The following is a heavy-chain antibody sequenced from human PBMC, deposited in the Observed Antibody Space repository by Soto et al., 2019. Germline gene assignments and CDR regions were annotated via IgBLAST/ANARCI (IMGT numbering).Heavy chain of an antibody. CDR2: ISAYNGNT. CDR1: GYTFTSYG. D-gene: IGHD3-9*01. J-gene: IGHJ6*02. V-gene: IGHV1-18*01. CDR3: ARVYDILTGYFKRYYYYGMDV. Sequence: ASVKVSCKASGYTFTSYGISWVRQAPGQGLEWMGWISAYNGNTNYAQKLQGRVTMTTDTSTSTAYMELRSLRSDDTAVYYCARVYDILTGYFKRYYYYGMDVWGQGTTVTVSS.